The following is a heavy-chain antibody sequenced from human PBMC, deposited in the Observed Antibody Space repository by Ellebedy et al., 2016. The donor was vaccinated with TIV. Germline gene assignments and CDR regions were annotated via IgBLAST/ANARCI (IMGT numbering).Heavy chain of an antibody. D-gene: IGHD3-22*01. J-gene: IGHJ4*02. CDR3: AKDWSRLEGYYYGY. CDR1: GFTFSSYA. CDR2: ISGSGGST. V-gene: IGHV3-23*01. Sequence: GESLKISCAASGFTFSSYAMSWVRQAPGKGLEWVSAISGSGGSTYYADSVKGRFTISRDNSKNTLYLQMNSLRAEDTAVYYCAKDWSRLEGYYYGYWGQGTLVTVSS.